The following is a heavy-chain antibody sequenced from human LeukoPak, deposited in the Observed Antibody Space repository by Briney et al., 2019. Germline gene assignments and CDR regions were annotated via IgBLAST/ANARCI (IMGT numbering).Heavy chain of an antibody. V-gene: IGHV7-4-1*02. CDR2: INTNTGNP. D-gene: IGHD2-15*01. Sequence: ASVKVSCKTSGYTFTTYDINWVRQATGQGLEWMGWINTNTGNPTYAQGFTGRFVFSLDTSVSTAYLQISSLKAEDTAVYYCARDLTPRTVVVGGSDWDAFDIWGRETMVTVSS. J-gene: IGHJ3*02. CDR3: ARDLTPRTVVVGGSDWDAFDI. CDR1: GYTFTTYD.